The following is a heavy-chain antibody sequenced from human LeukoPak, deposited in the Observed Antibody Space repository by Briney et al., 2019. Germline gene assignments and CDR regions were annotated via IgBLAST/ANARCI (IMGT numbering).Heavy chain of an antibody. CDR3: ARQHSSGYYHYFDY. D-gene: IGHD3-22*01. J-gene: IGHJ4*02. Sequence: PSETLSLTCTVSGGSVSSFYWSWIRQPPGKGLEWIGYISYIGSTNYNPSLRSRVTISVDTSKNQVSLKLSSVTAADTAVYYCARQHSSGYYHYFDYWGQGTLVTVSS. V-gene: IGHV4-59*08. CDR2: ISYIGST. CDR1: GGSVSSFY.